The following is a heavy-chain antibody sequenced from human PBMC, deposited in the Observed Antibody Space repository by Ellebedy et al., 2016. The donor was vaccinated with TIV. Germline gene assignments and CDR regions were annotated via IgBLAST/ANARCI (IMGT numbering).Heavy chain of an antibody. V-gene: IGHV3-48*04. J-gene: IGHJ6*02. Sequence: PGGSLRLSCAASGFTFSSYSMNWVRQAPGKGLEWVSYIISSSSTIYYADSVKGRFTISRDNAKNSLYLQMNSLRAEDTAVYYCATNPAYYYYGMDVWGQGTTVTVSS. D-gene: IGHD1-14*01. CDR3: ATNPAYYYYGMDV. CDR2: IISSSSTI. CDR1: GFTFSSYS.